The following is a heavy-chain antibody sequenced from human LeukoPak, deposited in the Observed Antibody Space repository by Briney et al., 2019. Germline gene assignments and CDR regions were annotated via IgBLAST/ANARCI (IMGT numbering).Heavy chain of an antibody. CDR1: GFTFSSYA. CDR2: ISDSGGST. D-gene: IGHD3-10*01. J-gene: IGHJ4*02. CDR3: ASPTDYGSRRYFDY. V-gene: IGHV3-23*01. Sequence: GGSLRLSCAASGFTFSSYAMSWVRQAPGKGLEWVSAISDSGGSTYYADSVKGRFTISRDNSKNTLYLQMNSLRAEDTAVYYCASPTDYGSRRYFDYWGQGTLVTVSS.